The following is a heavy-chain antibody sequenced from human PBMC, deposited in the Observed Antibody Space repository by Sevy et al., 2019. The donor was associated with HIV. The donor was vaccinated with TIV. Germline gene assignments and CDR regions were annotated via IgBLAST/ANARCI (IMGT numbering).Heavy chain of an antibody. CDR3: AKDRIVGALLWFGDFDY. CDR2: MSYDGNNK. J-gene: IGHJ4*02. CDR1: GFTFSSYA. D-gene: IGHD3-10*01. Sequence: GGSLRLSCAASGFTFSSYAMHGVRQAPGKGLEWVAAMSYDGNNKFYADSVKGRFTIARDTSKNTLYLQMNSLRAEDTAVYYCAKDRIVGALLWFGDFDYWGQGTQVTVSS. V-gene: IGHV3-30*18.